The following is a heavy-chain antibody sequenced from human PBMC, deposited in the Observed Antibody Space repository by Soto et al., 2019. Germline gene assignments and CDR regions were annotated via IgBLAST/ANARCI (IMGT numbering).Heavy chain of an antibody. V-gene: IGHV5-51*01. Sequence: PGESLKISCKGSGYSFTSYWIGWVRQMPGKGLEWMGIIYPGDSDTRYSPSFQGQVTISADKSISTAYLQWSSLKASDTAMYYSAGRPVQLWVGHAFDIWGQGTMVNVS. D-gene: IGHD5-18*01. J-gene: IGHJ3*02. CDR3: AGRPVQLWVGHAFDI. CDR1: GYSFTSYW. CDR2: IYPGDSDT.